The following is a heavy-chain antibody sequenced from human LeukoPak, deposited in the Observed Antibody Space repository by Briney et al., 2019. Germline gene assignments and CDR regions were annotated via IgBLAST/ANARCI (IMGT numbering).Heavy chain of an antibody. CDR2: IHYSGST. D-gene: IGHD2-15*01. CDR3: VREGIYCSGIRCYRYFDD. V-gene: IGHV4-59*12. CDR1: GGFISRYY. J-gene: IGHJ4*02. Sequence: SETLSLTCTVSGGFISRYYWSWIRQPPGKGLEWIGYIHYSGSTNDNPSLKSRVTISVDRPKNQFSLTLRSVTAADTAVYYCVREGIYCSGIRCYRYFDDWGQGTLVTVSS.